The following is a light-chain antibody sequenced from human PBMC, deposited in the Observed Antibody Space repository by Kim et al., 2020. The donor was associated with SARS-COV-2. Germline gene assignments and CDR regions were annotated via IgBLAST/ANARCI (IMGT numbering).Light chain of an antibody. CDR1: QSVSSW. J-gene: IGKJ2*01. Sequence: DIQMTQSPSTLSASVGDRVTITCRASQSVSSWLAWYQQKPGKAPKLLIYKASTLEGGVPSRFSGRGSGTEFTLTINTLQPDDFATYSCQQYDSQPYTFGQGTELEIK. CDR3: QQYDSQPYT. V-gene: IGKV1-5*03. CDR2: KAS.